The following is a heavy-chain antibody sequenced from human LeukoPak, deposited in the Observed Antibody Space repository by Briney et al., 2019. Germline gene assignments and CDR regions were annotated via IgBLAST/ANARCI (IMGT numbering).Heavy chain of an antibody. CDR3: ARDSSKRRWLQKGEYYFDY. Sequence: SETLSLTCTVSGYSISSGYYWGWIRQPPGKGLEWIGSIYHSGSTYYNPSLKSRVTISVDTSKNQFSLKLSSVTAADTAVYYCARDSSKRRWLQKGEYYFDYWGQGTLVTVSS. CDR2: IYHSGST. V-gene: IGHV4-38-2*02. J-gene: IGHJ4*02. CDR1: GYSISSGYY. D-gene: IGHD5-24*01.